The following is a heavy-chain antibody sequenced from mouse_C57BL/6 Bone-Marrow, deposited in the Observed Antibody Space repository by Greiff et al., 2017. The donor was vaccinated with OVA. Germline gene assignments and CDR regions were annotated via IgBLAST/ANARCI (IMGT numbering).Heavy chain of an antibody. V-gene: IGHV1-82*01. CDR3: ARGAGNSYYAMDY. J-gene: IGHJ4*01. CDR1: GYAFSSSW. CDR2: IYPGDGYT. Sequence: QVQLQQSGPELVKPGASVKISCKASGYAFSSSWMNWVKQRPGQGLEWIGRIYPGDGYTNYNGKFKGKATLTADKSSSTAYMQLSSLTSEDSAVYFCARGAGNSYYAMDYWGQGTSVTVSS. D-gene: IGHD1-1*01.